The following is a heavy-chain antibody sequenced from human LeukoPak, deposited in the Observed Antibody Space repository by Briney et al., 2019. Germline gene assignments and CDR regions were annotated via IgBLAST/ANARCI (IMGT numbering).Heavy chain of an antibody. CDR1: GFTFSSYE. V-gene: IGHV3-48*03. D-gene: IGHD3-22*01. J-gene: IGHJ4*02. Sequence: GGSLRLSCAASGFTFSSYEMDWVRQAPGKGLEWVSYISSSGSTIYYADSVKGRLTISRDNAKNSLYLQMNSLRAEDTAVYYCASADSSGYYMADYWGQGTLVTVSS. CDR3: ASADSSGYYMADY. CDR2: ISSSGSTI.